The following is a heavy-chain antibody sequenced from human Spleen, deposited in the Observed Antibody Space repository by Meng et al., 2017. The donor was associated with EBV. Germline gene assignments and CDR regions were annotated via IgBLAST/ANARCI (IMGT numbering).Heavy chain of an antibody. Sequence: QLVESVSELGKPCASMEFLVKAPGYTVTNDYMHWVRQAPGQGLEWMGWVNPDSGNTGYPQKFQGRVTMTRNTSISTTYMELRSLTSEDTAVYYCARGMSYYDNSGFFDYWGQGALVTVSS. V-gene: IGHV1-8*02. CDR2: VNPDSGNT. CDR3: ARGMSYYDNSGFFDY. J-gene: IGHJ4*02. D-gene: IGHD3-22*01. CDR1: GYTVTNDY.